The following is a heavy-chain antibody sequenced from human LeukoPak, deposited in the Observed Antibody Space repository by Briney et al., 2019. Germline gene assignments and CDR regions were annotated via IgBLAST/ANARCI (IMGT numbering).Heavy chain of an antibody. Sequence: SQTLSLTCTVSGYSISSGYYWGWIRQPPGKGLEWIGVIYHSGNTYYNPSLKSRVTISIDTSKNQFSLKLSSVTAADTAVYYCARLKYNSPRWFDPWGQGTLVTVSS. CDR1: GYSISSGYY. J-gene: IGHJ5*02. CDR2: IYHSGNT. CDR3: ARLKYNSPRWFDP. D-gene: IGHD1-14*01. V-gene: IGHV4-38-2*02.